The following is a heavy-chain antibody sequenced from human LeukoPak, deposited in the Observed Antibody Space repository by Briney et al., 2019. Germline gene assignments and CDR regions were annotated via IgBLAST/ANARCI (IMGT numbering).Heavy chain of an antibody. D-gene: IGHD1-14*01. CDR2: IYYSGST. CDR1: GGSVSSGIYY. Sequence: SETLSLTCTVSGGSVSSGIYYWSWIRQPPGKGLERIGYIYYSGSTNYNPSLKSRVTISVDTSKNQFSLKLSSVTAADTAVYYCARNRRGDYYYGMDVWGKGTTVTVSS. J-gene: IGHJ6*04. V-gene: IGHV4-61*01. CDR3: ARNRRGDYYYGMDV.